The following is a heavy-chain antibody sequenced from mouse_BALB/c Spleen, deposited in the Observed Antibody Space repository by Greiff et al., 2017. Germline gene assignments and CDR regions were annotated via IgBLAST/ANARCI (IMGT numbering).Heavy chain of an antibody. CDR3: AYGRDYAMDY. V-gene: IGHV3-6*02. D-gene: IGHD2-1*01. Sequence: EVKLMESGPGLVKPSQSLSLTCSVTGYSITSGYYWNWIRQFPGNKLEWMGYISYDGSNNYNPSLKNRISITRDTSKNQFFLKLNSVTTEDTATYYCAYGRDYAMDYWGQGTSVTVSS. J-gene: IGHJ4*01. CDR1: GYSITSGYY. CDR2: ISYDGSN.